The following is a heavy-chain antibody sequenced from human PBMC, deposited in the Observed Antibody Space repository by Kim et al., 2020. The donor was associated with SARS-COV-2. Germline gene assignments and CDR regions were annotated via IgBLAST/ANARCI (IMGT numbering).Heavy chain of an antibody. V-gene: IGHV3-23*01. CDR2: ISGSGGST. CDR3: AKDPAYCGGDCYSGYFQH. D-gene: IGHD2-21*02. CDR1: GFTFSSYA. J-gene: IGHJ1*01. Sequence: GGSLRLSCAASGFTFSSYAMSWVRQAPGKGLEWVSAISGSGGSTYYADSVKGRFTISRDNSKNTLYLQMNSLRAEDTAVYYCAKDPAYCGGDCYSGYFQHWGQGTLVTVSS.